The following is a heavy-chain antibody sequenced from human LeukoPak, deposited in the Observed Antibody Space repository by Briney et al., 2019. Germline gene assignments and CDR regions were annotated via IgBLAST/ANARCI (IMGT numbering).Heavy chain of an antibody. CDR3: ARVGPFYYFDY. J-gene: IGHJ4*02. CDR2: IYYSGST. V-gene: IGHV4-39*07. Sequence: SETLSLTCIVSGGSISSRSYYWGWIRQPPGKGLEWIGTIYYSGSTCYNPSLKSRVTISVDTSKNQFSLELSSVTAADTAVYYCARVGPFYYFDYWGQGTLVTVSS. CDR1: GGSISSRSYY.